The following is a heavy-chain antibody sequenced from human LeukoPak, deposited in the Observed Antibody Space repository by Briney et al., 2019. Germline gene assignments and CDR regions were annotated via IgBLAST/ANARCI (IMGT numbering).Heavy chain of an antibody. J-gene: IGHJ5*02. V-gene: IGHV4-39*07. D-gene: IGHD6-13*01. CDR3: ARVRQQLSPFDP. CDR2: IYYSGST. Sequence: SETLSLTCTVSGGSISSSSYYWGWIRQPPGKGLEWIGSIYYSGSTYYNPSLKSRVTISVDTSKNQFSLKLRSVTAADTAVYYCARVRQQLSPFDPWGQGTLVTVSS. CDR1: GGSISSSSYY.